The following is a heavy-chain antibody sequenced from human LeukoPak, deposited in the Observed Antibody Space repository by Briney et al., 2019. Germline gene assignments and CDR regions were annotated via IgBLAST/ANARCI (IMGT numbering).Heavy chain of an antibody. V-gene: IGHV3-74*01. CDR1: GFTFSSYW. J-gene: IGHJ4*02. Sequence: GGSLRLSXAASGFTFSSYWMHWVRQAPGKGLVWVSRINSDGSSTSYADSVKGRFTISRDNAKNTLYLQMNSLRAEDTAVYYCARVVVVATWDYWGQGTLVTVSS. CDR3: ARVVVVATWDY. CDR2: INSDGSST. D-gene: IGHD2-15*01.